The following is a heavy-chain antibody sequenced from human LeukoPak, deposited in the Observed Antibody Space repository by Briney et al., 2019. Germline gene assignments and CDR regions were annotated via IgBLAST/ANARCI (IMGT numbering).Heavy chain of an antibody. CDR2: IDPSDSYT. V-gene: IGHV5-10-1*01. J-gene: IGHJ6*02. CDR1: GYSFTSYW. D-gene: IGHD6-6*01. CDR3: ARRRYSSSFYHYYGMDV. Sequence: GESLKISCKGSGYSFTSYWISWVRQMPGKGLEWMGRIDPSDSYTNYSPSFQGHVTISAVKSISTAYLQWSSLKASDTAMYYCARRRYSSSFYHYYGMDVWGQGTTVTVSS.